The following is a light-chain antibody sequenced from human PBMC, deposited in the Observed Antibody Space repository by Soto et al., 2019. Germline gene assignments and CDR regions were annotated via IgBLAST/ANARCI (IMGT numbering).Light chain of an antibody. J-gene: IGKJ4*01. Sequence: EIVMTQSPATLSVSPGERATLSCRASQSVSGYLAWYQQKPGQAPRLLIYDASTRATGIPARFSGSGSGTEFTLTLTSLRSEDVEFYYCQQYNNWPPLTFGGGTKVEIK. V-gene: IGKV3-15*01. CDR3: QQYNNWPPLT. CDR1: QSVSGY. CDR2: DAS.